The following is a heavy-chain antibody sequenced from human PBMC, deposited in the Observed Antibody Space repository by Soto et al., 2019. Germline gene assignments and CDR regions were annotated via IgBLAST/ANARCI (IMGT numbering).Heavy chain of an antibody. CDR1: GFSLNNARMS. D-gene: IGHD1-26*01. V-gene: IGHV2-26*02. Sequence: QVTLKESGPVLVKPTETLTLTCTVSGFSLNNARMSVSWIRQPPGKALEWLAHIFSNDEKSYSTSLNNRLTISKDTSKSQLVLTMTNMDPVDTATYYCARPKTLYSGTEIDAFDIWGQGTMVTVSS. CDR2: IFSNDEK. CDR3: ARPKTLYSGTEIDAFDI. J-gene: IGHJ3*02.